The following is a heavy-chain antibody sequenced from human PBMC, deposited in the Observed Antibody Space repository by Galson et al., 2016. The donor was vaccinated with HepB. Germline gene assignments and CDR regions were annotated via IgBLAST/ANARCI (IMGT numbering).Heavy chain of an antibody. J-gene: IGHJ4*02. Sequence: SLRLSCATSGFTFANVQMTWVRRTPGKGPEWVGRIKSKSNGGTADYAAPVKGRFTMSRDDSENKLYLQMNSLNTEDTAVYYCTTSITYAGFDSWGRGTLVTVSS. CDR2: IKSKSNGGTA. D-gene: IGHD1-14*01. CDR3: TTSITYAGFDS. V-gene: IGHV3-15*01. CDR1: GFTFANVQ.